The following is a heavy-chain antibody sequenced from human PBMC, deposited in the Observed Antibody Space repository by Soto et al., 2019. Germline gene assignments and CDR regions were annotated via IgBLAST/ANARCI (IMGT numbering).Heavy chain of an antibody. Sequence: SETLSLTCTVSGGSISSAAYYWSWIRQHPGKGLEWIGYIYYSGSTYYNPSLKSRVTISVDTSKNQFSLKLSSVTAADTAVYYCARDKGKGRYSYGKNYYYYGMDVWGQGTTVTVSS. CDR3: ARDKGKGRYSYGKNYYYYGMDV. CDR1: GGSISSAAYY. CDR2: IYYSGST. D-gene: IGHD5-18*01. V-gene: IGHV4-31*03. J-gene: IGHJ6*02.